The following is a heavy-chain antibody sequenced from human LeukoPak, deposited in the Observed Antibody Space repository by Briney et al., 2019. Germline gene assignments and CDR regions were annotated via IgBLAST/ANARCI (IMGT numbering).Heavy chain of an antibody. CDR3: ARDRRLLYFGELFHDAFDI. CDR2: IYSESNT. J-gene: IGHJ3*02. Sequence: PGGSLRLSCAASGFTVSSNYMNCVRQAPGKGLEWVSVIYSESNTDYADSVKCRFNISRDNSKTTLYLQMNSLRAEDTAVYYCARDRRLLYFGELFHDAFDIWGQGTMVTVSS. D-gene: IGHD3-10*01. CDR1: GFTVSSNY. V-gene: IGHV3-53*01.